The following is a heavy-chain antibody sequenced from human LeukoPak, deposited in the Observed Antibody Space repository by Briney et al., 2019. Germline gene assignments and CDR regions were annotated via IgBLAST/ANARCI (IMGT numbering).Heavy chain of an antibody. J-gene: IGHJ4*02. V-gene: IGHV3-64D*06. D-gene: IGHD1-26*01. CDR1: GFTFSSYA. CDR2: ISSNGGST. Sequence: PGGSLRLSCSASGFTFSSYAMHWVRQPPGKGLEYVSAISSNGGSTYYADSVKGRFTISRDNSKSTLYLQMSSLRAEDTAVYYCARARWELPMVNYFDYWGQGALVTVSS. CDR3: ARARWELPMVNYFDY.